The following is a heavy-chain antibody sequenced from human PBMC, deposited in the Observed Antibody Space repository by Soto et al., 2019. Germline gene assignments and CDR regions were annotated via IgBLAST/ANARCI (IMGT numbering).Heavy chain of an antibody. CDR1: EFTFSVYS. D-gene: IGHD3-10*01. CDR2: ISSGSSYI. V-gene: IGHV3-21*02. J-gene: IGHJ6*02. Sequence: DVQLEESGGGLVKPGGSLRLSCVASEFTFSVYSMNWVRQAPGKGLEWVSSISSGSSYIYYADSVKGRFTISRDNDKSSLFLHMNSMRVADTAVYYCTRDRVKIRGGYYHYYGMDVWGRGTTVTVSS. CDR3: TRDRVKIRGGYYHYYGMDV.